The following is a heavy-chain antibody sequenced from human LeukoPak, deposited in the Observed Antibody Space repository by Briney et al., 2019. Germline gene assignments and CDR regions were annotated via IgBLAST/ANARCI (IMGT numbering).Heavy chain of an antibody. D-gene: IGHD2-15*01. CDR1: GFTFSSYG. CDR3: AKDKGWCSGGSCYSGAFDI. CDR2: ISYDGSNK. Sequence: GGSLRLSCAASGFTFSSYGMHWVRQAPGQGLEWVAVISYDGSNKYYADSVKGRFTISRDNSKKTLYLQMNSLRAEDTAVYYCAKDKGWCSGGSCYSGAFDIWGQGTMVTVSS. V-gene: IGHV3-30*18. J-gene: IGHJ3*02.